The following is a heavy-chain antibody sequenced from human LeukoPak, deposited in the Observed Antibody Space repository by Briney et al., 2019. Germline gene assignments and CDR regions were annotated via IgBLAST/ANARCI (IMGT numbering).Heavy chain of an antibody. J-gene: IGHJ3*01. CDR3: AGGYAFDV. CDR2: TYYRSQWYN. CDR1: GDSVSNNNVA. V-gene: IGHV6-1*01. Sequence: SQTLSLTCAISGDSVSNNNVAWNWIRQSPSRGLEWLGRTYYRSQWYNDYARSVMSRISVDPDTSKNQFSLHLSSVTPDDTAVYYCAGGYAFDVWGQGTMVTVSS.